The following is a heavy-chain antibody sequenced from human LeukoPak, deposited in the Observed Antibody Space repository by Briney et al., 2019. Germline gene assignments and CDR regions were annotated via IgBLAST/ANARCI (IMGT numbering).Heavy chain of an antibody. CDR2: IYYSGST. Sequence: SETLSLTCTVSGGSISSYYWNWIRQSPGKGLEWIGYIYYSGSTNYNPSLKSRVTISVDTSKNQFSLKLSSVTAADTAVYYCARTMIAAAGNLFDYWGQGTLVTVSS. D-gene: IGHD6-13*01. V-gene: IGHV4-59*01. CDR1: GGSISSYY. J-gene: IGHJ4*02. CDR3: ARTMIAAAGNLFDY.